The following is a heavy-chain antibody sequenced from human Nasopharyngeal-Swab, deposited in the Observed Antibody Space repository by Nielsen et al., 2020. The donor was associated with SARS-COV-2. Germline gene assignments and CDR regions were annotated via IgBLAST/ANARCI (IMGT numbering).Heavy chain of an antibody. CDR2: IKQDGSEK. J-gene: IGHJ4*02. V-gene: IGHV3-7*01. Sequence: GGSLRLSCAASGFTFSSYWMTWVRQAPGKGLEWVANIKQDGSEKYYVDSVKGRFSISRDNMKNSLYLQMNSLRAEDTAVYYCARGGGWYGFDYWGQGTLVTVSS. CDR3: ARGGGWYGFDY. CDR1: GFTFSSYW. D-gene: IGHD6-19*01.